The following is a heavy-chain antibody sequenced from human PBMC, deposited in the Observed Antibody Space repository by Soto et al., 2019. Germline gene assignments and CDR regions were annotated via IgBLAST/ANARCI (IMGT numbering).Heavy chain of an antibody. CDR3: ARHSTYYYDSSGSIDAFDI. CDR1: GYSFTSYW. J-gene: IGHJ3*02. D-gene: IGHD3-22*01. V-gene: IGHV5-51*01. CDR2: IYPGDSDT. Sequence: GESLKISCKGSGYSFTSYWIGWVRQMPGKGLEWMGIIYPGDSDTRYSPSFQGQVTISADKSISTAYLQWSSLKASDTAMYYCARHSTYYYDSSGSIDAFDIWGQGTMVTVSS.